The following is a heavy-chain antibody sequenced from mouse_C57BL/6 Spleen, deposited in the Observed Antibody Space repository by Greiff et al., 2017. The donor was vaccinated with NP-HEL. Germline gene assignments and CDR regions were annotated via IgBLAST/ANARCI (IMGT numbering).Heavy chain of an antibody. J-gene: IGHJ2*01. CDR2: IYPGGGDT. Sequence: VQLQQSGAELVKPGASVKISCKASGYAFTSYWMNWVKQRPGKGLEWIGQIYPGGGDTNYNGKFKGKATLTADKSSSTAYMQLSSLTSEDSAVYFCARPGSSLFDYWGQGTTLTVSS. V-gene: IGHV1-80*01. CDR1: GYAFTSYW. D-gene: IGHD1-1*01. CDR3: ARPGSSLFDY.